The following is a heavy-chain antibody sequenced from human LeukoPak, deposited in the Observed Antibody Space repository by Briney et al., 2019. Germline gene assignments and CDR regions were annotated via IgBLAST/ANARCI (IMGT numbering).Heavy chain of an antibody. CDR2: ISGSGGST. CDR1: GFTFSSYA. CDR3: AKDPRIAAADY. D-gene: IGHD6-13*01. Sequence: GGSLRLSCASSGFTFSSYAMSWVREAPGKGLEWVSAISGSGGSTYYADSVKGRFTISRDNSRNTLYLQMNSLRAEDTAVYYCAKDPRIAAADYWGQGTLVTVSS. J-gene: IGHJ4*02. V-gene: IGHV3-23*01.